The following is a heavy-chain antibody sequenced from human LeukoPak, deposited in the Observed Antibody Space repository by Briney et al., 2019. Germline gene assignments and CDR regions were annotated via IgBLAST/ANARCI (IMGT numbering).Heavy chain of an antibody. Sequence: GGSLRLSCVASGFSFSSYSMNWIRQAPGKGLEWVSSISSSSSYIYYADSVKGRFTISRDNAKNSLYLQMNRLRADDTAVYYCARVAGTLLDYWGQGTLVTVSS. CDR1: GFSFSSYS. CDR2: ISSSSSYI. CDR3: ARVAGTLLDY. J-gene: IGHJ4*02. V-gene: IGHV3-21*01. D-gene: IGHD6-19*01.